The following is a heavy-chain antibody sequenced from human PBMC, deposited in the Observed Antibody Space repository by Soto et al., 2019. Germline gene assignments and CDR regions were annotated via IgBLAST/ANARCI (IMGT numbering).Heavy chain of an antibody. J-gene: IGHJ5*02. D-gene: IGHD5-12*01. CDR1: GYTIPTSY. V-gene: IGHV1-46*01. Sequence: ALVKVSCKAHGYTIPTSYWNWVRQDNRQGLEWMGIILPSSGSTSYAQNFQGRVTMTRDTSTSTVYMELTSLRIEDTAVYYCARARGYSFGLPQNWFDPWGQGTPVTVSS. CDR3: ARARGYSFGLPQNWFDP. CDR2: ILPSSGST.